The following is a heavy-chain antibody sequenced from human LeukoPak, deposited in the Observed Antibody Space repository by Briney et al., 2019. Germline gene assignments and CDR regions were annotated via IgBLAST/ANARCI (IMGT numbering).Heavy chain of an antibody. V-gene: IGHV3-9*01. Sequence: PGRSLRLSCAASGFTFDDYAMHWARQAPGKGLEWVSDISWNSGSIGYADSVKGRFTISRDNAKNSLYLQMNSLRAEDTALYYCAKDTGGSCYGQIDYWGQGILVIVSS. CDR3: AKDTGGSCYGQIDY. CDR1: GFTFDDYA. D-gene: IGHD2-15*01. J-gene: IGHJ4*02. CDR2: ISWNSGSI.